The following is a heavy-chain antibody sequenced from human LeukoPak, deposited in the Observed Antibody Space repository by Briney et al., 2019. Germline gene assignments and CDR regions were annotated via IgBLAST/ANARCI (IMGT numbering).Heavy chain of an antibody. Sequence: ASETLSLLCTVSGDSISSYYWSWIRQPPGKGLEWIGYISYSGIPDYNPSLKSRLTILLDTSKNQFSLQLTSVTAADTAVYYCARHKWDRLTYYYYCIAVWGQGTTVTVSS. J-gene: IGHJ6*02. V-gene: IGHV4-59*08. CDR1: GDSISSYY. D-gene: IGHD1-26*01. CDR3: ARHKWDRLTYYYYCIAV. CDR2: ISYSGIP.